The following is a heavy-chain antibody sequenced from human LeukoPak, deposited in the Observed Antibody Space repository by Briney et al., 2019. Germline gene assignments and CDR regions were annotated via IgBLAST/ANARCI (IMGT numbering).Heavy chain of an antibody. V-gene: IGHV6-1*01. CDR3: ATGTTGTGRGLDV. J-gene: IGHJ6*04. CDR2: TYYRSKWYN. D-gene: IGHD1-1*01. CDR1: GGSVSSSSAA. Sequence: SQTLSLTCALSGGSVSSSSAAWNWIRQSPSRGLEWLGRTYYRSKWYNDYAETVKSRITINPDTSKNKFSLQLNSVTPEDTALYYCATGTTGTGRGLDVWGKGTTVIVSS.